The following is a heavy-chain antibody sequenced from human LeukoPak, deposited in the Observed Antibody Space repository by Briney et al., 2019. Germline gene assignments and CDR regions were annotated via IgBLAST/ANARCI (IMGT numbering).Heavy chain of an antibody. CDR2: ISSSSNYI. Sequence: GGSLRLSCAASGFTFSSYSMNWVRQAPGKGLEWVSSISSSSNYIYYADSVKGRFTISRDNAKNSLYLQMNSLRAEDTAVYYCARESSSGYSGYDPVAFDYWGQGTLVTVSS. D-gene: IGHD5-12*01. J-gene: IGHJ4*02. CDR1: GFTFSSYS. CDR3: ARESSSGYSGYDPVAFDY. V-gene: IGHV3-21*01.